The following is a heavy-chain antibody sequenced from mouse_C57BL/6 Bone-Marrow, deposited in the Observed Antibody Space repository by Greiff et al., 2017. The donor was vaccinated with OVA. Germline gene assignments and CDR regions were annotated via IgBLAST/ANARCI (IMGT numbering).Heavy chain of an antibody. V-gene: IGHV5-17*01. CDR2: ISSGSSTI. CDR3: ARSYGSSYGYFDV. J-gene: IGHJ1*03. D-gene: IGHD1-1*01. CDR1: GFTFSDYG. Sequence: DVQLVESGGGLVKPGGSLKLSCAASGFTFSDYGMHWVRQAPEKGLEWVAYISSGSSTIYYADTVKGRFTISRDNAKNTLFLQMTSLRSEDTAMYYCARSYGSSYGYFDVWGTGTTVTVSS.